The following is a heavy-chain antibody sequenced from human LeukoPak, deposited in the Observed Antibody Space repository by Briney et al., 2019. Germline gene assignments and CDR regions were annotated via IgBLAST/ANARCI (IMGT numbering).Heavy chain of an antibody. V-gene: IGHV3-30*04. CDR2: ISYDGRNK. CDR3: ARDRVGATDYFDY. Sequence: GGSLRLSCAASGFTFSSYAMHWVRQAPGKGLEWVAVISYDGRNKHYADSVKGRFTISRDNSKNTLYLQMNSLRVGDTAVYYCARDRVGATDYFDYWGQGTLVTVSS. J-gene: IGHJ4*02. D-gene: IGHD1-26*01. CDR1: GFTFSSYA.